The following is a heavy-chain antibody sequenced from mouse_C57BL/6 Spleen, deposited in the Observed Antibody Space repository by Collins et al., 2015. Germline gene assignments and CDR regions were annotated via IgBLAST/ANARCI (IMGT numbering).Heavy chain of an antibody. D-gene: IGHD1-1*01. V-gene: IGHV9-2-1*01. CDR3: ASAYGSIYYFDY. J-gene: IGHJ2*01. CDR2: INTETGEP. CDR1: GYTFTDYS. Sequence: QIQLVQSGPELKKPGETVKISCKASGYTFTDYSMHWVKQAPGKGLKWMGWINTETGEPTYADDFKGRFAFSLETSASTAYLQINNLKNEDTATYFCASAYGSIYYFDYWGQGTTLTVSS.